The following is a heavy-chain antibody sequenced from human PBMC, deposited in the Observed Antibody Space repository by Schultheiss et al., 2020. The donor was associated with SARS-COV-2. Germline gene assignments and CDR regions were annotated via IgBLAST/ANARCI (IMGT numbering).Heavy chain of an antibody. J-gene: IGHJ6*03. D-gene: IGHD3-3*01. CDR1: GGSISSGGYY. Sequence: SQTLSLTCTVSGGSISSGGYYWSWIRQPPGKGLEWIGYNYYSGSTNYNPSLKSRVTISVDTSKNQFSLKLSSVTAADTAVYYCARGCTIFGVVTSCYYYYCMDVWGKGTTVTVSS. V-gene: IGHV4-61*08. CDR2: NYYSGST. CDR3: ARGCTIFGVVTSCYYYYCMDV.